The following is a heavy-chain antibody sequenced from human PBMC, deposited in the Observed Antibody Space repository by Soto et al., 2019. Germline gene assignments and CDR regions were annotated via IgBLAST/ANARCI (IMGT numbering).Heavy chain of an antibody. Sequence: GSLRLSCAASGFTFSSYSMNWVHQAPGKGLEWIGEINHSGSTNYNPSLKSRVTISVDTSKNQFSLKLSSVTAADTGVYFCARARFQLLHPYYYGMDVWGQGTAVTVSS. J-gene: IGHJ6*02. D-gene: IGHD2-15*01. V-gene: IGHV4-34*01. CDR1: GFTFSSYS. CDR2: INHSGST. CDR3: ARARFQLLHPYYYGMDV.